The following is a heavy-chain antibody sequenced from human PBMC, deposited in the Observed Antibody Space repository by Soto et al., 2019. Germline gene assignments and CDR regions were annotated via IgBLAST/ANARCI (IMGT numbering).Heavy chain of an antibody. J-gene: IGHJ5*02. CDR1: GYTFTSYD. Sequence: QVQLVQSGAEVKKPGASVKVSCKASGYTFTSYDINWMRQATGQGLEWMGWMNPNSGHTNYAQKFPGRVTGTCNTSISSAYVKMTSLRSEDTAVYYCASGMSTTWGQGTLVTVSS. CDR2: MNPNSGHT. CDR3: ASGMSTT. V-gene: IGHV1-8*01. D-gene: IGHD2-2*01.